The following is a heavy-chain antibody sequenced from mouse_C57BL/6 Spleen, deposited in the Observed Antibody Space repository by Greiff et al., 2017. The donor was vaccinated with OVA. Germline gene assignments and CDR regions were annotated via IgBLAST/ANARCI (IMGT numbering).Heavy chain of an antibody. V-gene: IGHV5-4*01. J-gene: IGHJ2*01. CDR1: GFTFSSYA. CDR2: ISDGGSYT. CDR3: ARGGDGNQYYFDY. D-gene: IGHD2-1*01. Sequence: EVQVVESGGGLVKPGGSLKLSCAASGFTFSSYAMSWVRQTPEKRLEWVATISDGGSYTYYPDNVKGRFTISRDNAKNNLYLQMSHLKSEDTAMYYCARGGDGNQYYFDYWGQGTTLTVSS.